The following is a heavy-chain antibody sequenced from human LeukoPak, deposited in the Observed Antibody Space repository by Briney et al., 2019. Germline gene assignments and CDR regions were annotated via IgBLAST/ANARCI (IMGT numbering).Heavy chain of an antibody. CDR3: ARHSSGWYAGYYFDY. CDR2: IYYSGST. D-gene: IGHD6-19*01. CDR1: GGSISSYY. Sequence: PSETLSLTCTVSGGSISSYYWSWIRQPPGKGLEWIGYIYYSGSTNYNPSLKSRVTISVDTSKNQFSLKLSSVIAADTAVYYCARHSSGWYAGYYFDYWGQGTLVTVSS. J-gene: IGHJ4*02. V-gene: IGHV4-59*08.